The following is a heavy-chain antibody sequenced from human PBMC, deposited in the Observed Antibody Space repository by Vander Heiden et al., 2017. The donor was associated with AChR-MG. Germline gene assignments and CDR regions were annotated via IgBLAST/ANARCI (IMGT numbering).Heavy chain of an antibody. CDR1: GFTVSSNY. Sequence: EVQLVETGGGLIQPGGSLRLSCAASGFTVSSNYMGWVRQAPGKGLEWVSVIYSGGSTYYADSVKGRFTISRDNSKNTLYLQMNSLRAEDTAVYYCARVVVVVPAAIGRWFDPWGQGTLVTVSS. D-gene: IGHD2-2*02. J-gene: IGHJ5*02. V-gene: IGHV3-53*02. CDR3: ARVVVVVPAAIGRWFDP. CDR2: IYSGGST.